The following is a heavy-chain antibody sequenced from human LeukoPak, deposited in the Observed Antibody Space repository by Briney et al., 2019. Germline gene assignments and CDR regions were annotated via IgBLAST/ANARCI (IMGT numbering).Heavy chain of an antibody. J-gene: IGHJ4*02. CDR3: ARRDFWSGLDY. CDR1: GGSISSYY. V-gene: IGHV4-59*08. D-gene: IGHD3-3*01. CDR2: IYYSGST. Sequence: SETLSLTCTVSGGSISSYYWSWIRQPRGKGLEWIGYIYYSGSTNYNPSLKSRVTISVDTSKNQFSLKLSSVTAADTAVYYCARRDFWSGLDYWGQGTLVTVSS.